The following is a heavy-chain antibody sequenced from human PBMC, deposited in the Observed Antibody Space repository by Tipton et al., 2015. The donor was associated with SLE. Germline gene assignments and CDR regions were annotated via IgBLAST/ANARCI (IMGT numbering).Heavy chain of an antibody. Sequence: TLSLTCTVSGGSISSSSYYWGWIRQPPGKGLEWIGSIYYSGSTYYNPSLKSRVTISVDTSKNQFSLKLSSVTAADTAVYYCARATNWLLFYWGQGTLVTVSS. D-gene: IGHD3-9*01. J-gene: IGHJ4*02. V-gene: IGHV4-39*07. CDR3: ARATNWLLFY. CDR2: IYYSGST. CDR1: GGSISSSSYY.